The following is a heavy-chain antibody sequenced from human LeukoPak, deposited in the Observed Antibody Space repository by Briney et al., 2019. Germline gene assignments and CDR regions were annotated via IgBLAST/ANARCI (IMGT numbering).Heavy chain of an antibody. CDR3: ARDSDYGVDY. D-gene: IGHD4-17*01. CDR2: IYYSGST. J-gene: IGHJ4*02. Sequence: PSETLSLTCPVSGGSISSSSYYWGWIRQPPGKGLEWIGSIYYSGSTYYNPSLKSRVTISVDTSKNQFSLKLSSVTAADTAVYYCARDSDYGVDYWGQGTLVTVSS. V-gene: IGHV4-39*07. CDR1: GGSISSSSYY.